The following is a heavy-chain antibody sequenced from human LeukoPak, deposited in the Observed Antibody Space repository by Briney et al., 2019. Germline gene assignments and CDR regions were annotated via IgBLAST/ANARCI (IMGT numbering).Heavy chain of an antibody. Sequence: GGSLRLSCAASGFTFSSYWMNWVRQAPGKGLVWVSRIASDGSSTTYADSVKDRFSISRDNAKNTLYLQMNSLRVEDTAVYYCARGRPHGNDYWGQGTLVTVSS. CDR2: IASDGSST. V-gene: IGHV3-74*01. D-gene: IGHD4-23*01. J-gene: IGHJ4*02. CDR3: ARGRPHGNDY. CDR1: GFTFSSYW.